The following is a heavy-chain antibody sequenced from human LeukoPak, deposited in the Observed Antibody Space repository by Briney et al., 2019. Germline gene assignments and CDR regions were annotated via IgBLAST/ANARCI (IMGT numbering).Heavy chain of an antibody. CDR1: GYTFTGYC. CDR2: INPNSGGT. V-gene: IGHV1-2*02. J-gene: IGHJ4*02. D-gene: IGHD6-13*01. Sequence: ASVKVSCKASGYTFTGYCMHWVRQAPGQGLEWMGWINPNSGGTNYAQKFQGRVTMTRDTSISTAYMELSRLRSDDTAVYYCARVAAAGPSSSDYWGQGTLVTVSS. CDR3: ARVAAAGPSSSDY.